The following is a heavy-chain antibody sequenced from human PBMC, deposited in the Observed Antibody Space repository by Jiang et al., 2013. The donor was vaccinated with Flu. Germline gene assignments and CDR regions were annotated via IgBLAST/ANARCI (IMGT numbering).Heavy chain of an antibody. CDR2: ISAYNGNT. D-gene: IGHD6-6*01. CDR1: GYIFTSYG. CDR3: ARAEYSSSSEFDY. Sequence: GAEVKKPGASVKVSCKASGYIFTSYGISWVRQAPGQGLEWMGWISAYNGNTNYAQKLQGRVTMTTDTSTSTGYMELSSLRSDDTAVYYCARAEYSSSSEFDYVGPGNPGHRLL. V-gene: IGHV1-18*01. J-gene: IGHJ4*02.